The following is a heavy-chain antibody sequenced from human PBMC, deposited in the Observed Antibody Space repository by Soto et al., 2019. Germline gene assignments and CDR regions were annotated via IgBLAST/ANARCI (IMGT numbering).Heavy chain of an antibody. D-gene: IGHD4-17*01. CDR2: IKQDGSQK. Sequence: EVQLVESGGGLVQPGGSLRLSCAASGFTLINYWMYWARQAPGKGLEWVANIKQDGSQKNYVDSVKGRFTISRDNAKNSVYLQMNIRRVEDTAVYHCVRVTTVVGYWGQGTRVTVSS. V-gene: IGHV3-7*01. CDR1: GFTLINYW. CDR3: VRVTTVVGY. J-gene: IGHJ4*02.